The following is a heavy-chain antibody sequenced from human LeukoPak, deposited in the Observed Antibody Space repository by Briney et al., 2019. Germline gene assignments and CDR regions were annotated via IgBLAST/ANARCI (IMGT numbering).Heavy chain of an antibody. V-gene: IGHV4-61*02. CDR2: LYTCHST. Sequence: PSQTLSLTCTVSARSISSGRYCWTWIRQPAGKGLQGFGLLYTCHSTNSNRSLKSRVTISYTSKDQFSLKLSSVTAADTAVYYCARDMAREAITMIRGVRRPRYNWFEPWGQGTLVTVSS. J-gene: IGHJ5*02. CDR3: ARDMAREAITMIRGVRRPRYNWFEP. CDR1: ARSISSGRYC. D-gene: IGHD3-10*01.